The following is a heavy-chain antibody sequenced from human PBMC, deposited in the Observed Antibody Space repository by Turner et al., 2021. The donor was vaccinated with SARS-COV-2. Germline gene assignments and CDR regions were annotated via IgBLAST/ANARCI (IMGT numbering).Heavy chain of an antibody. Sequence: EVQLVESGGGLVKPGGSLRLSCAASGFTFSSYSMNWVRQAPGKGLEWVSSISSSSSYIYYADSVKGRFTISRDNAKNSLYLQMNSLRAEDTAVYYCARVLRTYYYDSSGYYPGAVDHWGQGTLVTVSS. CDR2: ISSSSSYI. J-gene: IGHJ4*02. CDR1: GFTFSSYS. D-gene: IGHD3-22*01. CDR3: ARVLRTYYYDSSGYYPGAVDH. V-gene: IGHV3-21*01.